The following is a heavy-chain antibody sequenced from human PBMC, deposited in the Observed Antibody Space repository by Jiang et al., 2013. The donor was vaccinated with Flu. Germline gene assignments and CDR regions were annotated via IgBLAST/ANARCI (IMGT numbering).Heavy chain of an antibody. D-gene: IGHD6-19*01. CDR3: AGSSGWYRNFDY. CDR2: INPSGGST. J-gene: IGHJ4*02. CDR1: GYTLTSYH. Sequence: GAEVKKPGASVKVSCKASGYTLTSYHMHWVRQAPGQGLEWMGIINPSGGSTSYAQNFQGRVTMTRDTSTSTVYMELSSLRSEDTAVYYCAGSSGWYRNFDYWGQGTLVIVSS. V-gene: IGHV1-46*03.